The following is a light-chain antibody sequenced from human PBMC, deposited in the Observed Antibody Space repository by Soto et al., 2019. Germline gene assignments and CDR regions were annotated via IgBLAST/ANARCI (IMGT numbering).Light chain of an antibody. CDR2: DAS. Sequence: EIVLTQSPATLSLSPGERATLSCRASQSVSSYFAWYQQKPGQAPRLLIYDASNRATGIPARLRGSGSGTDFTLTISSLAPEDFAVYYCQQRSNWLLTFGGGTKVEIK. J-gene: IGKJ4*01. V-gene: IGKV3-11*01. CDR3: QQRSNWLLT. CDR1: QSVSSY.